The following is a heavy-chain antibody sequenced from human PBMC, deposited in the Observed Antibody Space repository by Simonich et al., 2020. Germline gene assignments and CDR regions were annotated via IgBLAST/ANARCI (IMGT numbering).Heavy chain of an antibody. J-gene: IGHJ6*03. CDR3: ARDGLGTAYYYYMDV. CDR1: GFTFSSYW. V-gene: IGHV3-7*01. D-gene: IGHD7-27*01. Sequence: EVQLVESGGGLVQPGGSLRLSCAASGFTFSSYWMSWVRQAPGKGLEWVANIKQVGSEKYSVDSVKGRFTISRDNAKNSLYLQMNSLRAEDTAVYYCARDGLGTAYYYYMDVWGKGTTVTVSS. CDR2: IKQVGSEK.